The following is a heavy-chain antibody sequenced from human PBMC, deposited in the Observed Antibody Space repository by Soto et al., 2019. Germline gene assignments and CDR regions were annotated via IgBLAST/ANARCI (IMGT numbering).Heavy chain of an antibody. J-gene: IGHJ6*03. Sequence: EVQLVESGGGLVQPGGSLRLSCAASGFTFSNYWMYWVRQAPGKGLVWVSRINSDGSVSSYADSVKGRLTISRDNVMNTLYLQMDSLRAEDTAVYYCARGDCVGGTCYSLAGSFYYYMDVWGKGTTVTVFS. CDR1: GFTFSNYW. CDR2: INSDGSVS. D-gene: IGHD2-15*01. V-gene: IGHV3-74*01. CDR3: ARGDCVGGTCYSLAGSFYYYMDV.